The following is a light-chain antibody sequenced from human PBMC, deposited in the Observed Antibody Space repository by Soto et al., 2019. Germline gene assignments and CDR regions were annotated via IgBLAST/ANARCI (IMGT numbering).Light chain of an antibody. J-gene: IGKJ4*01. CDR2: AAS. V-gene: IGKV1-39*01. CDR1: QSISSY. CDR3: QQTYSTPPT. Sequence: DIQMTQSPSSLSASAGDRVTITCRASQSISSYLNWYQQKPGKAPKLLIYAASSLQSGVPSRFSGSVSGTDFTLTISSLQPEDFATYYCQQTYSTPPTFGGGTKVEIK.